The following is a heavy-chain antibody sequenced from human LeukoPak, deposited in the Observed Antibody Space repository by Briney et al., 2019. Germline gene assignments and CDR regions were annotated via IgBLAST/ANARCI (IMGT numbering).Heavy chain of an antibody. CDR2: INQGGGTE. D-gene: IGHD1-1*01. CDR3: ARHTLWRFDY. CDR1: GFTFTNYW. Sequence: AGGSLRLSCAAYGFTFTNYWLTWVRQAPGKGLEWVANINQGGGTEYYVDSMKGRFTISGDNAKNLVYLQINSLRAEDTAVYFCARHTLWRFDYWGQGALVTVSS. J-gene: IGHJ4*02. V-gene: IGHV3-7*01.